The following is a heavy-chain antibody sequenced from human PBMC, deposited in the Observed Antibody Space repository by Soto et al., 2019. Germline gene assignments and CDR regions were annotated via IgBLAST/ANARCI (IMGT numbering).Heavy chain of an antibody. V-gene: IGHV1-2*04. J-gene: IGHJ5*02. CDR3: ASRMTTVNFVRFGIDP. CDR1: GYTFTGYY. D-gene: IGHD4-17*01. CDR2: INPNSGGT. Sequence: ASVKVSCKASGYTFTGYYMHWVRQAPGQGLEWMGWINPNSGGTNYAQKFQGWFTMTRDTAISTAYLEMSRLRSDDTAVYYCASRMTTVNFVRFGIDPWGQGTLVTVSS.